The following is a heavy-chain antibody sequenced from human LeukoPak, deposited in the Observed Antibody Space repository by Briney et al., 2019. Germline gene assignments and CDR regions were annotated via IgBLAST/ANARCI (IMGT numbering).Heavy chain of an antibody. V-gene: IGHV3-33*01. Sequence: GGSLRLSCAASGFTFSSYGMHWVRQAPGKGLEWVAVIWYDGSNKYYADSVKGRFTISRDNSKNTLYLQMNSLRAEDTAVYYCARGRQVVVVAAHNRFDPWGQGTLVTVSS. CDR2: IWYDGSNK. CDR1: GFTFSSYG. J-gene: IGHJ5*02. CDR3: ARGRQVVVVAAHNRFDP. D-gene: IGHD2-15*01.